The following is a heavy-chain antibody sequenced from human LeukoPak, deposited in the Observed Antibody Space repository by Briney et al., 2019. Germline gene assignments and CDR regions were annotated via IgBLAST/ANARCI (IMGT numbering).Heavy chain of an antibody. Sequence: PGGSLRLSCAASGFTFISYWMSWVRQAPGKGLEWGANIKQDGSEKYYVDSLKGRFTISRDNAKNSLYLQMKSLRAEDTAVYYCAREGAAYYFDYWGQGTLVIVAS. V-gene: IGHV3-7*01. J-gene: IGHJ4*02. CDR2: IKQDGSEK. CDR1: GFTFISYW. D-gene: IGHD1-26*01. CDR3: AREGAAYYFDY.